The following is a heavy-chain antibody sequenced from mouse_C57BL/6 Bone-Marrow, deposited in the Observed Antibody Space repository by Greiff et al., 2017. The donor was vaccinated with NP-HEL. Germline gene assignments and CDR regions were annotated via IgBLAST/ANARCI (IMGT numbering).Heavy chain of an antibody. CDR2: IDPETGGT. J-gene: IGHJ2*01. V-gene: IGHV1-15*01. Sequence: QVQLQQSGAELVRPGASVTLSCKASGYTFTDYEMHWVKQTPVHGLEWIGAIDPETGGTAYNQKFKGKAILTADKSSSTAYMELRSLTSEDSAVYYCTRGRVPGPSFDYWGQGTTLTVSS. D-gene: IGHD5-1*01. CDR3: TRGRVPGPSFDY. CDR1: GYTFTDYE.